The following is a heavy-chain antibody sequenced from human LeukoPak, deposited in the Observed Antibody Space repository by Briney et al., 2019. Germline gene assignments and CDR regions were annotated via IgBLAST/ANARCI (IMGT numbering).Heavy chain of an antibody. J-gene: IGHJ3*02. Sequence: SETLSLTCTVSGGSISSYYWSWIRQPPGKGLEWIGYIYYSGSTNYNPSLKSRVTISVDTSKNQFSLKLSSVTAADTAVYYCARVEWLVPGGAFDIWGQGTMVTVSS. CDR2: IYYSGST. V-gene: IGHV4-59*01. CDR1: GGSISSYY. CDR3: ARVEWLVPGGAFDI. D-gene: IGHD6-19*01.